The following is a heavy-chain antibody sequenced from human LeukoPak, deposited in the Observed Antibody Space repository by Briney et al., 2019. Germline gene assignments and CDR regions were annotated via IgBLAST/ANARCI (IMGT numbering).Heavy chain of an antibody. J-gene: IGHJ5*02. D-gene: IGHD6-13*01. CDR3: ARDPIAAAGTSDNVP. V-gene: IGHV1-69*01. Sequence: SVKVFCKASGGTFSSYAISWVRQAPGQGLEWMGGIIPIFGTANYAQKFQGRVTITADESTSTAYMELSSLRSEDTAVYYCARDPIAAAGTSDNVPWGQGTLVTVSS. CDR2: IIPIFGTA. CDR1: GGTFSSYA.